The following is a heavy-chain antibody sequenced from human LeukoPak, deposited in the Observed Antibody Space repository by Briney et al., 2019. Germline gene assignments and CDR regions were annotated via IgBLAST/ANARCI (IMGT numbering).Heavy chain of an antibody. CDR2: VSYSGGT. D-gene: IGHD2-15*01. Sequence: SETLSLTCTVSGGSIRNYYWSWIRQPPGKGLEWIGYVSYSGGTNYNPSLKSRLTLSLDTSKNQCSLKLSSVTAADTAVYYCARDGVDCSGGSCYYFDYWGQGTLVTVSS. V-gene: IGHV4-59*01. CDR1: GGSIRNYY. J-gene: IGHJ4*02. CDR3: ARDGVDCSGGSCYYFDY.